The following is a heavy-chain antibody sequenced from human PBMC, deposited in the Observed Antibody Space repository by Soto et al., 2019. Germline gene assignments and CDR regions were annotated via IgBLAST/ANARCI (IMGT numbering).Heavy chain of an antibody. J-gene: IGHJ4*02. CDR1: GYTFTDYG. CDR2: ISTYNGNT. D-gene: IGHD6-19*01. V-gene: IGHV1-18*04. CDR3: AREEGISDWHAFDY. Sequence: ASVKVSCKASGYTFTDYGISWVRQAPGQGLEWMGWISTYNGNTIYAQKIQGIVTMTTDTSTSTAYVELRSLRSDDTAVYYCAREEGISDWHAFDYWGQGTLVTVSS.